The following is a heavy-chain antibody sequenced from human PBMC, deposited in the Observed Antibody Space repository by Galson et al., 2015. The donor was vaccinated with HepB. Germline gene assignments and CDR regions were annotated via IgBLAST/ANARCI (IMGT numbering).Heavy chain of an antibody. CDR3: ARISCIAVAGTAFDY. J-gene: IGHJ4*02. D-gene: IGHD6-19*01. Sequence: PALVKPTQTLTLTCTFSGFSLSTSGMCVSWIRQPPGKALEWLARIDWDDDKYYSTSLKTRLTISKDTSKNQVVLTMTNMDPVDTATYYCARISCIAVAGTAFDYWGQGTLVTVSS. CDR2: IDWDDDK. V-gene: IGHV2-70*11. CDR1: GFSLSTSGMC.